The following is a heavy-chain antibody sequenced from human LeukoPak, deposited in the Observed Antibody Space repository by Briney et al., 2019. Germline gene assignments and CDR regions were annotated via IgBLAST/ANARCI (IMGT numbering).Heavy chain of an antibody. D-gene: IGHD1-1*01. CDR2: IGIDSGNT. J-gene: IGHJ4*02. CDR3: ARDHNYAFDN. Sequence: GGSLRLSCTASGIPFIEYSMNWVRQVPGKGLEWISYIGIDSGNTKYADSVRGRFTISADKAKNSLYLQMNSLRVEDTAVYYCARDHNYAFDNWGQGTLVSVAP. V-gene: IGHV3-48*01. CDR1: GIPFIEYS.